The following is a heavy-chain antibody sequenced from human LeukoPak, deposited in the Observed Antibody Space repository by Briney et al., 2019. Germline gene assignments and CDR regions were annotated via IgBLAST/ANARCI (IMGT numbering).Heavy chain of an antibody. CDR2: IYHSGST. J-gene: IGHJ4*02. CDR1: GYSISIGYY. V-gene: IGHV4-38-2*01. CDR3: ARGVVVPAAPFDY. Sequence: PSETLSLTCAVSGYSISIGYYCGWIRPPPGKGLERIGSIYHSGSTYYNPSLKSRVTISVDTSKNQFSLKLSSVTAADTAVYYCARGVVVPAAPFDYWGQGTLVTVSS. D-gene: IGHD2-2*01.